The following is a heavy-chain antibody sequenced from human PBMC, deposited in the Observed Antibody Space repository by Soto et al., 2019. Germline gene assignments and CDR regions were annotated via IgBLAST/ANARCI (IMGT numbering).Heavy chain of an antibody. J-gene: IGHJ5*02. V-gene: IGHV4-59*01. Sequence: SETLSLTCTVSGGSISSYYWRWIRQPPGKGLEWIGYIYYSGSTNYNPSLKSRVTISVDTSKNQFSLKLSSVTAADTAVYYCARDFFPPLSSHNWCDPWGQGTLVTVS. CDR1: GGSISSYY. D-gene: IGHD6-13*01. CDR3: ARDFFPPLSSHNWCDP. CDR2: IYYSGST.